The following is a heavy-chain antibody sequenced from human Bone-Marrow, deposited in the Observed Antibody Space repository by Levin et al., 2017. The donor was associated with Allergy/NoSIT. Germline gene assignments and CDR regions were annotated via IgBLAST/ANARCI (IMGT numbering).Heavy chain of an antibody. CDR2: ISHTSNTI. Sequence: GGSLRLSCVASGFNFFDDYMTWIRQAPGKGLEWVSFISHTSNTIHYADSVKGRFTISRDNNRNSLFLEMNSLRADDTAVYYCARAYSTGGMDVWGQGTTVTVSS. CDR3: ARAYSTGGMDV. J-gene: IGHJ6*02. D-gene: IGHD2-8*01. V-gene: IGHV3-11*01. CDR1: GFNFFDDY.